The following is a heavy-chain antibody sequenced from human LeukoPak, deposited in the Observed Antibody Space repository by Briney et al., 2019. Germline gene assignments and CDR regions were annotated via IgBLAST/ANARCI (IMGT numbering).Heavy chain of an antibody. CDR2: IYHSGST. J-gene: IGHJ6*03. D-gene: IGHD3-3*01. CDR3: AREWQTPYDFWSGYYYYYMDV. Sequence: SETLSLTCTVSGYSLSSGYYWGWIRPPPGKGLEWIGSIYHSGSTYYNPSLKSRVTISVDTSKNQFSLKLSSVTAADTAAYYWAREWQTPYDFWSGYYYYYMDVWGKGTTVTVSS. V-gene: IGHV4-38-2*02. CDR1: GYSLSSGYY.